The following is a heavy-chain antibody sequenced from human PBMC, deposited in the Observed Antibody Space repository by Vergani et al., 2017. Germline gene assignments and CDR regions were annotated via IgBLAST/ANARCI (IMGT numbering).Heavy chain of an antibody. CDR1: GYTFTGYY. CDR3: ARSPPGIAVAGNYYMDV. CDR2: INPNSGGT. D-gene: IGHD6-19*01. V-gene: IGHV1-2*04. J-gene: IGHJ6*03. Sequence: QVQLVQSGAEVKKPGASVKVSCKASGYTFTGYYMHWVRQAPGQGLEWMGWINPNSGGTNYAQKFQGWVTMTRDTSISTAYMELSRLRSDDTAVYYCARSPPGIAVAGNYYMDVWGKGTTVTVSS.